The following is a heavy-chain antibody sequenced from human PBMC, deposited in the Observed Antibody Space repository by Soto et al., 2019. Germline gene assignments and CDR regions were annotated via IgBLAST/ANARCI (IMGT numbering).Heavy chain of an antibody. J-gene: IGHJ2*01. CDR3: TRGRPGGWYFDL. CDR1: GFNFRSYE. CDR2: ISGSASSI. Sequence: EVQLVESGGGLVQPGGSLRLSCAASGFNFRSYEMNWVRQATGKGLEWVSYISGSASSIYYAVSVKGRFTISRDNAKNSLYLQMNSLRAEDTAVYYCTRGRPGGWYFDLWGRGTLVTVS. V-gene: IGHV3-48*03. D-gene: IGHD3-10*01.